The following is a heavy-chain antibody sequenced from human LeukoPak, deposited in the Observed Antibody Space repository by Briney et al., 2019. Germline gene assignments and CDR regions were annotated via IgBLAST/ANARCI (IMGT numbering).Heavy chain of an antibody. D-gene: IGHD6-6*01. CDR3: AKVASIAGGEIDY. Sequence: PGGSLRLSCAASGFTFSSYAMSWVRQAPGKGLEWDSTISGSGGSTYYADSVKGRFTISRDNSKNTLYLQMNSLRAEDTAVYYCAKVASIAGGEIDYWGQGTLVTVSS. CDR1: GFTFSSYA. CDR2: ISGSGGST. V-gene: IGHV3-23*01. J-gene: IGHJ4*02.